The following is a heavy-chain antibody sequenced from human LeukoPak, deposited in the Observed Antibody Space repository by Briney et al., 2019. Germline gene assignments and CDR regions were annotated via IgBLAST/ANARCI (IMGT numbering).Heavy chain of an antibody. D-gene: IGHD2-8*01. Sequence: GGSLRLSCAASGFIFSSYGMYWVRQAPGKGLEWVAVISNDGNNKEYADSVKGRFTISRDNSKNTLYVQMNSLRADDTAVYHCAKDGLMRFFDYWGQGTLVTVSS. J-gene: IGHJ4*02. CDR1: GFIFSSYG. CDR3: AKDGLMRFFDY. CDR2: ISNDGNNK. V-gene: IGHV3-30*18.